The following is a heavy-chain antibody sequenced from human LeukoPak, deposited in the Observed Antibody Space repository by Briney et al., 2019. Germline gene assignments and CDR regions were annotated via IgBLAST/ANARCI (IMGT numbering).Heavy chain of an antibody. Sequence: SETLSLTCTVSGYSISSGYYCGWIRQPPGKGLEWIGSIYHSGSTYYNPSLKSRVTISVDTSKNQFSLKLSSVTAADTAVYYCARLGYGFGELLYAVDYWGQGTLVTVSS. V-gene: IGHV4-38-2*02. CDR2: IYHSGST. CDR1: GYSISSGYY. CDR3: ARLGYGFGELLYAVDY. D-gene: IGHD3-10*01. J-gene: IGHJ4*02.